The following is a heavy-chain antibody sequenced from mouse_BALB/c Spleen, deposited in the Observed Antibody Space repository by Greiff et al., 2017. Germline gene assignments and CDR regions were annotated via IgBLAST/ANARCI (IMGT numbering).Heavy chain of an antibody. CDR2: ISYSGST. Sequence: EVQLQQSGPGLVKPSQSLSLTCTVTGYSITSDYAWNWIRQFPGNKLEWMGYISYSGSTSYNPSLKSRISITRDTSKNQFFLQLNSVTTEDTATYYCARCGNYVYYAMDYWGQGTSVTVSS. J-gene: IGHJ4*01. CDR1: GYSITSDYA. CDR3: ARCGNYVYYAMDY. V-gene: IGHV3-2*02. D-gene: IGHD2-1*01.